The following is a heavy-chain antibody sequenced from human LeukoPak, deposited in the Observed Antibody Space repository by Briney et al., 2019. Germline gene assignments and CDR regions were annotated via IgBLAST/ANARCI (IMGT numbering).Heavy chain of an antibody. Sequence: ASVKVSCKASGYTFTHYYIHWVRQAPGQGLEWMAIINPSGGSTNYAQKFQGRVTLTRDTSTSTVYMELSSLRSEDTAMYHCARSPYTYGSLFYLDYWGQGTLVTVSS. CDR2: INPSGGST. D-gene: IGHD5-18*01. CDR3: ARSPYTYGSLFYLDY. V-gene: IGHV1-46*01. CDR1: GYTFTHYY. J-gene: IGHJ4*02.